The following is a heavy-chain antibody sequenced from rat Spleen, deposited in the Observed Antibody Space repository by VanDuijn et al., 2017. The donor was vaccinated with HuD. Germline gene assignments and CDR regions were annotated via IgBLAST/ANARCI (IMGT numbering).Heavy chain of an antibody. CDR3: ARWLGGRAYFDY. CDR1: VYSITSSY. D-gene: IGHD5-1*01. V-gene: IGHV3-1*01. Sequence: EVQLQESGPGLVKPSQSLSLTCSVTVYSITSSYRWSWIRKFPGNKMEWMGYISYSGSTSYNPSLKSRISITRDTSKNQFFLQLNSVTTEDTATYYCARWLGGRAYFDYWGQGVMVTVSS. CDR2: ISYSGST. J-gene: IGHJ2*01.